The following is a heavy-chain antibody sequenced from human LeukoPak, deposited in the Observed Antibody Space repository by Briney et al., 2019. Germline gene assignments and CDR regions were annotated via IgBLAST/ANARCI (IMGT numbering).Heavy chain of an antibody. J-gene: IGHJ3*02. V-gene: IGHV5-51*01. CDR2: IYPGDSAT. D-gene: IGHD6-6*01. CDR1: GYSFTNYW. CDR3: ARPRYSSSSGDAFDI. Sequence: GESLKISCKGSGYSFTNYWIGWVRQMPGKGLEWMEIIYPGDSATRYSPSFQGQVTISADKSISTAYMQWSSLKASDTAMFYCARPRYSSSSGDAFDIWGQGTMVTVSS.